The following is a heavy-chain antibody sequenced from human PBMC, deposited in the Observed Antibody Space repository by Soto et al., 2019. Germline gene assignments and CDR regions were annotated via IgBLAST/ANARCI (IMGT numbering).Heavy chain of an antibody. CDR3: AKGRGSGWAWHFDN. Sequence: PGGALRLSCAASGFTCKESAMNWVRQAPGKGLEWVASISDTGASTWYAESVRGRLSISRDNSKNTLYLQMNSLRGEDTAVYYCAKGRGSGWAWHFDNWGQGTLVTVYS. CDR2: ISDTGAST. V-gene: IGHV3-23*01. J-gene: IGHJ4*02. D-gene: IGHD6-19*01. CDR1: GFTCKESA.